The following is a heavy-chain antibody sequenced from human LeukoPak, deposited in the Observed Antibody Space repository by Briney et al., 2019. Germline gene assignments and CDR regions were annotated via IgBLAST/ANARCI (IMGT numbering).Heavy chain of an antibody. J-gene: IGHJ4*02. D-gene: IGHD6-13*01. CDR2: INSDGSST. Sequence: GGSLRLSCAASGFTFSSYWMHWVRQAPGKGLVWVSRINSDGSSTSYADSVKGRFTISRDNAKNTLYLQMNSLRAEDTAVYYCAKDSSSWYSPPFHFDYWGQGTLVTVSS. CDR1: GFTFSSYW. CDR3: AKDSSSWYSPPFHFDY. V-gene: IGHV3-74*01.